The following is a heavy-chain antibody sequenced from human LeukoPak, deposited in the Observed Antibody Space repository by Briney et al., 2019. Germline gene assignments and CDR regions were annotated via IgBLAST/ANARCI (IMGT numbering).Heavy chain of an antibody. CDR2: IYYSGTT. CDR1: GFSISSGYF. CDR3: ARGGTY. J-gene: IGHJ4*02. V-gene: IGHV4-38-2*01. Sequence: SETLSLTCAVSGFSISSGYFWAWVRRPPGKGLEWIGSIYYSGTTYYSPSLKRRVTISVDTSKNQFSLKLNSVTAADTAMYYCARGGTYWGQGTLVTVSS.